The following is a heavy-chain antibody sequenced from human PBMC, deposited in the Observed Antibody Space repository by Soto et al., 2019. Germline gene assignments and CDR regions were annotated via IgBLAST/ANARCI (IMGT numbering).Heavy chain of an antibody. V-gene: IGHV3-23*01. CDR1: GFTFSSYA. CDR3: AGPSTLWFGESPPYYYYGMDV. D-gene: IGHD3-10*01. Sequence: EVQLLESGGGLVQPGGSLRLSCAASGFTFSSYAMSWVRQAPGKGLEWVSAISGSGGSTYYADSVKGRFTISRDNSKNTLYLQMNSLRAEDTAVYYCAGPSTLWFGESPPYYYYGMDVWGQGTTVTVSS. J-gene: IGHJ6*02. CDR2: ISGSGGST.